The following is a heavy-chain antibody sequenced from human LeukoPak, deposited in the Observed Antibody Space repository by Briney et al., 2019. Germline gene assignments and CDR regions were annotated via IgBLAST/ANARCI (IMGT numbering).Heavy chain of an antibody. Sequence: GGSLRLSCSASGFTFSTYGMHWVRQAPGKGLEWVAFIRYDGSDKYYADSVKGRFTISRDNSKNTVYLQMNSLRVEDSAVYYCAKVLSKGGGYYLTDFWGQGTLVTVSS. CDR2: IRYDGSDK. CDR3: AKVLSKGGGYYLTDF. V-gene: IGHV3-30*02. CDR1: GFTFSTYG. J-gene: IGHJ4*02. D-gene: IGHD3-22*01.